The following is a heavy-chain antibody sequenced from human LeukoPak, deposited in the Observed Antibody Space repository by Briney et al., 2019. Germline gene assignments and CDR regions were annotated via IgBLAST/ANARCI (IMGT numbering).Heavy chain of an antibody. D-gene: IGHD3-22*01. Sequence: QPGGSLKLSCAASGFTFSSYEMNWVRQAPGKGLEWVSYISSSGSTIYYADSVKGRFTISRDNAKNSLYLQMNSLRAEDTAVYYCARNYYDSSGPMSAFDIWGEGPMVTVSS. CDR3: ARNYYDSSGPMSAFDI. V-gene: IGHV3-48*03. J-gene: IGHJ3*02. CDR1: GFTFSSYE. CDR2: ISSSGSTI.